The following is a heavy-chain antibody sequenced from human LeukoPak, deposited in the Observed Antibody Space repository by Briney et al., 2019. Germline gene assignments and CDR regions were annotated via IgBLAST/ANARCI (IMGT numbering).Heavy chain of an antibody. D-gene: IGHD4-17*01. CDR1: GFTFSSYG. J-gene: IGHJ4*02. CDR2: ISYAGSNK. V-gene: IGHV3-30*03. CDR3: ARGINDYGENFDY. Sequence: PGRSLRLSCAASGFTFSSYGMHWVRQAPGKGLEWVAVISYAGSNKYYADSVKGRFTISRDNSKNTLYLQMNSLRAEDTAVYYCARGINDYGENFDYWGQGTLVTVSS.